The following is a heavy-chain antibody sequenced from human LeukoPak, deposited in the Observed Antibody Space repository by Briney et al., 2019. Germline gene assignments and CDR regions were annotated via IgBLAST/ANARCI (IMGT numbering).Heavy chain of an antibody. Sequence: SETLSLTCTVSGGSIRSYFWSWIRQSPGKGLEWIGYIYDSGSINYNPSLKSRVTISVDTSKNQFTLKLSSVTAADTAVYYCARDRPDYYDTTAYSRGLCSAFTYWGQGTLVTVSS. CDR2: IYDSGSI. CDR3: ARDRPDYYDTTAYSRGLCSAFTY. CDR1: GGSIRSYF. D-gene: IGHD3-22*01. V-gene: IGHV4-59*01. J-gene: IGHJ4*02.